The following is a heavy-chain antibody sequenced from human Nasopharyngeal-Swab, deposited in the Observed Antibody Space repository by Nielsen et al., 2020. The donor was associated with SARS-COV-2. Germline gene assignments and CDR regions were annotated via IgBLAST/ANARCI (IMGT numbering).Heavy chain of an antibody. CDR2: ISSSSSYI. CDR1: GFTFSSYS. D-gene: IGHD1-26*01. Sequence: GESLKISWAASGFTFSSYSMNWVRQAPGKGLEWVSSISSSSSYIYYADSVKGRFTISRDNAKNSLYLQMNSLRAEDTAVYYCALVDYYGMDVWGQGTTVTVSS. V-gene: IGHV3-21*01. CDR3: ALVDYYGMDV. J-gene: IGHJ6*02.